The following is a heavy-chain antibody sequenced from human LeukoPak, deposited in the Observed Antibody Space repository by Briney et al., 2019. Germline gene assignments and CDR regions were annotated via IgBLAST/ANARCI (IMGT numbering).Heavy chain of an antibody. CDR3: ASGDGFEFYFDL. J-gene: IGHJ4*02. D-gene: IGHD5-24*01. CDR2: IYHSGST. V-gene: IGHV4-38-2*02. CDR1: GYSISSGYY. Sequence: SETLSLTCTVSGYSISSGYYWGWILQPPGKGLEWIVSIYHSGSTYYNPSLKSRVTISVDTSKNQFSLKLSSVTAADTAVYYCASGDGFEFYFDLWGQGTLVTVSS.